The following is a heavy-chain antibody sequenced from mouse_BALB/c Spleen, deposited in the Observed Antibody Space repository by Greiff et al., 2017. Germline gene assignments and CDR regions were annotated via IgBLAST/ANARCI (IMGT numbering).Heavy chain of an antibody. V-gene: IGHV1-85*01. CDR2: IFPGDGST. CDR1: GYTFTSYD. Sequence: VQLQQSGAELVKPGASVKLSCKASGYTFTSYDINWVRQRPEQGLEWIGWIFPGDGSTKYNEKFKGKATLTTDKSSSTAYMQLSRLTSEDSAVYFCARSMITTGYWYFDVWGAGTTVTVSS. D-gene: IGHD2-4*01. J-gene: IGHJ1*01. CDR3: ARSMITTGYWYFDV.